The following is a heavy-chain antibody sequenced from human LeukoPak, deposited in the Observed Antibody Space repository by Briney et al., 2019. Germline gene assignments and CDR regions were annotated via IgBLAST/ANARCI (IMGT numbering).Heavy chain of an antibody. Sequence: KPSETLSLTCAVYGGSFSGYYWSWIRQPPGKGLEWIGEINHSGSTNYNPSLKSRVTISVDTSKNQFSLKLSSVTAADTAVYYCARPLRDYYDILTGYYIGAFDIWGQGTMVTVSS. CDR2: INHSGST. CDR3: ARPLRDYYDILTGYYIGAFDI. V-gene: IGHV4-34*01. D-gene: IGHD3-9*01. CDR1: GGSFSGYY. J-gene: IGHJ3*02.